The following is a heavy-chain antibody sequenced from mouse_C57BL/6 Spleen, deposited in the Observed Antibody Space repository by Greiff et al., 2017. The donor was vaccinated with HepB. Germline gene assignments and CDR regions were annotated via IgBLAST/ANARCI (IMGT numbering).Heavy chain of an antibody. D-gene: IGHD2-1*01. V-gene: IGHV1-50*01. CDR1: GYTFTSYW. CDR2: IDPSDSYT. Sequence: QVQLQQPGAELVKPGASVKLSCKASGYTFTSYWMQWVKQRPGQGLEWIGEIDPSDSYTNYNQKFKGKATLTVDTSSSTAYMKLSSLTSEDSAVYYCARVYYGNYAGFAYWGQGTLVTVSA. CDR3: ARVYYGNYAGFAY. J-gene: IGHJ3*01.